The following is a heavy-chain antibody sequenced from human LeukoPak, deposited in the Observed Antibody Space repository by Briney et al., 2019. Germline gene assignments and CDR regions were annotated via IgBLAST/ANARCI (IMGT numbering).Heavy chain of an antibody. V-gene: IGHV5-51*01. D-gene: IGHD3-22*01. CDR1: GYSFTSYW. J-gene: IGHJ4*02. Sequence: KAGESLKISCKGSGYSFTSYWIGWVRQMPGKGLEWMGIIYPGDSGTRYSPSFRGQVTISADMSITTAYLQWSRLKASDTAMYYCAKTNYYDTGAYRPPNYWGQGTLVTVSS. CDR2: IYPGDSGT. CDR3: AKTNYYDTGAYRPPNY.